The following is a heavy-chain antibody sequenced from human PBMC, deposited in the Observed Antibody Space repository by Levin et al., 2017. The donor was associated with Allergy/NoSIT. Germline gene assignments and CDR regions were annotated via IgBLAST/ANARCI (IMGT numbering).Heavy chain of an antibody. CDR3: ARIDYYNSAGPFYYFDY. J-gene: IGHJ4*02. Sequence: PGGSLRLSCEASRFVFRDFAMAWVRQTPGKGLEWVALISSEGRSKYYADSVKGRFTISRDNSKNTLYLQMDSLRVEDTSVYYCARIDYYNSAGPFYYFDYWGPGSLVTVSS. D-gene: IGHD3-22*01. CDR2: ISSEGRSK. CDR1: RFVFRDFA. V-gene: IGHV3-30*04.